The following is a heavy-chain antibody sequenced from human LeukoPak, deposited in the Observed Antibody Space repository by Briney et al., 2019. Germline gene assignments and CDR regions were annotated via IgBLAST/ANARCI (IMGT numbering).Heavy chain of an antibody. D-gene: IGHD3-22*01. V-gene: IGHV3-23*01. CDR1: GFSFNIFG. CDR3: AKSSYYDSSGFYREYYFDY. CDR2: ISGTGGST. J-gene: IGHJ4*02. Sequence: GGSLRLSCVASGFSFNIFGMSWVRQAPGKGLEWVSSISGTGGSTHYADSVKGRFTISRDNSKNTLYLQMNSLRAGDTAVYYCAKSSYYDSSGFYREYYFDYWGQGTLVPISS.